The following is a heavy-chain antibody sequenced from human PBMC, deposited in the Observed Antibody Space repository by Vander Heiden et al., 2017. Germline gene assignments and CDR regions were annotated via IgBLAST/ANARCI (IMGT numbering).Heavy chain of an antibody. V-gene: IGHV3-11*01. J-gene: IGHJ2*01. CDR3: ARGPPIVGAPYWYFDL. Sequence: QVQLVESGGGLVKPRGSLRLSCAASGLTFRDYYMGGIRQAPGKGLEWVSYISSSGSTIYYADSVKGRFTISRDNAKNSLYLQMNSLRAEDTAVYYCARGPPIVGAPYWYFDLWGRGTLVTVSS. CDR1: GLTFRDYY. D-gene: IGHD1-26*01. CDR2: ISSSGSTI.